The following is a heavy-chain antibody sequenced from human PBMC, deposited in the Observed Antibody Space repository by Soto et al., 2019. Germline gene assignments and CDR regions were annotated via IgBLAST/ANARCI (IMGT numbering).Heavy chain of an antibody. J-gene: IGHJ3*02. CDR3: ARDGAFFLTSGYYYAFDI. V-gene: IGHV3-7*01. CDR2: IKQDGSEK. CDR1: GFTFSSYW. D-gene: IGHD5-12*01. Sequence: GGSLRLSCVASGFTFSSYWMSWVRQAPGKGLEWVANIKQDGSEKYYVDSVKGRLTISRDTAKNSLFLQMNSLRAEDTAVYYFARDGAFFLTSGYYYAFDIWGQGTMVTVSS.